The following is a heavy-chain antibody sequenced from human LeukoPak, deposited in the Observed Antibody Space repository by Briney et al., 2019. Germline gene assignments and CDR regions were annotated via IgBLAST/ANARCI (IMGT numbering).Heavy chain of an antibody. Sequence: SETLSLTCTVSGGSISNRSYYWGWLRQPPGQGLEWIGIIYYSGTTYYNPSLKSRLTISVDTSKRQFSLNLNSVTDADTAVYYCARVGGGPEMPYFDYWGQGTLVTVSS. D-gene: IGHD2-15*01. CDR1: GGSISNRSYY. J-gene: IGHJ4*02. CDR3: ARVGGGPEMPYFDY. V-gene: IGHV4-39*07. CDR2: IYYSGTT.